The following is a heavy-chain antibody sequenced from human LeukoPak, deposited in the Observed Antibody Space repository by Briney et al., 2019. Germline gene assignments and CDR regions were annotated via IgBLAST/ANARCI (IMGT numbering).Heavy chain of an antibody. Sequence: SLKVSCKASGGTFSSYALSSVRQAPGQGLEWMGGIIPIFGTANYAQKFQGRVTITADESTSTAYMELSSLRSEDTAVYYCAAVVPAVMGYFDYWGQGTLVTVSS. CDR3: AAVVPAVMGYFDY. J-gene: IGHJ4*02. CDR2: IIPIFGTA. CDR1: GGTFSSYA. V-gene: IGHV1-69*13. D-gene: IGHD2-2*01.